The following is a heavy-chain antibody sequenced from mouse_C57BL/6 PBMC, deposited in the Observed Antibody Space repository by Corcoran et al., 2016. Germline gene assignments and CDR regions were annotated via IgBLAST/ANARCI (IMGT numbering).Heavy chain of an antibody. Sequence: QVQLQQSGAELARPGASVKLSCKASGYTFTSYGISWVKQRTGQGLEWIGEIYPRSGNTYYNEKFKGKATLTADKSSSTAYMELRSLTSEDSAVYFCARGGYYDYYYYAMDYWGQGTSVTVSS. CDR1: GYTFTSYG. V-gene: IGHV1-81*01. CDR2: IYPRSGNT. D-gene: IGHD2-4*01. J-gene: IGHJ4*01. CDR3: ARGGYYDYYYYAMDY.